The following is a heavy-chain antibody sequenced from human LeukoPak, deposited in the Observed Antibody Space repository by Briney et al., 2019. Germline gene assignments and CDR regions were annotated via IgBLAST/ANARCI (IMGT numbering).Heavy chain of an antibody. CDR1: GFTFSSSA. V-gene: IGHV3-30*03. Sequence: GRSLRLSCAASGFTFSSSAMHWVREAPGKGLEWVAVISYDESNKYYADSVKGRFTISRDNSNNTLYLQMNSLRAEDTAVYYCARGTDTKPFWSGYWVDVWGQGTTVTVSS. CDR3: ARGTDTKPFWSGYWVDV. J-gene: IGHJ6*02. CDR2: ISYDESNK. D-gene: IGHD3-3*01.